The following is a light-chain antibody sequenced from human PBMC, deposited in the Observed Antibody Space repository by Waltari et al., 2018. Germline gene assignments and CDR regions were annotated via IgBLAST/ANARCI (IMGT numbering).Light chain of an antibody. CDR3: QQSYSLPPT. CDR2: AAS. V-gene: IGKV1-39*01. CDR1: QTVSNY. J-gene: IGKJ1*01. Sequence: DIQMTQSPPSLSASVGDRVTISCRRSQTVSNYLNWFQQKSGKAPNLLIYAASTLQGGVPPRFTGSGAGTDFTLTITSLQPEDFATYYCQQSYSLPPTFGQGTKVEVK.